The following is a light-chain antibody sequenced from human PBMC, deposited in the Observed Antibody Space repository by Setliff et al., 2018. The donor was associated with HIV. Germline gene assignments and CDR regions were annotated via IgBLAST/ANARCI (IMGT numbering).Light chain of an antibody. Sequence: QSALTQPRSVSGSPGQSVTIPCTGTSSDVGSYNYVTWYQQHPGKVPKLRIYDVTRRPSGVPDRFSGSRSGNTASLTISGLQAEDEADYYCSSFAGRLHVFGTGTKVTVL. V-gene: IGLV2-11*01. CDR1: SSDVGSYNY. CDR3: SSFAGRLHV. J-gene: IGLJ1*01. CDR2: DVT.